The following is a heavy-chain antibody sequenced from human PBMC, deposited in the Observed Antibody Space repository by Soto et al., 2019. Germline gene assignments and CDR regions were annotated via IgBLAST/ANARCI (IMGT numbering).Heavy chain of an antibody. Sequence: SEPLSLTYTHSTRATSTNYWRWMRQPPGSGLEWIGYIYYAGTTTYNPSLQSRVSITVDTSKNEVSLKLTSVTAADTAVYFCARIGVYYQAMDSWGQGTLVNVSS. J-gene: IGHJ1*01. CDR3: ARIGVYYQAMDS. CDR2: IYYAGTT. D-gene: IGHD3-22*01. CDR1: TRATSTNY. V-gene: IGHV4-59*08.